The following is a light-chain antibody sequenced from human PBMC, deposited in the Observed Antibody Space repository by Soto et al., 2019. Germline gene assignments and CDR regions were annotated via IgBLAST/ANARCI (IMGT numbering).Light chain of an antibody. CDR2: GAS. CDR3: QQYRSSPNT. J-gene: IGKJ2*01. CDR1: QSVSSSY. V-gene: IGKV3-20*01. Sequence: EIVLTQSPGTLSLSPGERATLSCRASQSVSSSYLAWYQQKPGQAPRLLIYGASSRATSIPDRFSGGGSGSDVTLPISRLEPEDFAVYYCQQYRSSPNTFGQGIKIDI.